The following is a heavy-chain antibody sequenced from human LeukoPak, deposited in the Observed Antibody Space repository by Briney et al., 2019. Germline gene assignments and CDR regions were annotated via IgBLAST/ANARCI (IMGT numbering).Heavy chain of an antibody. Sequence: SETLSLTCAVYGGSFSGYFWSYIRQPPGKGLEWLGEISHSGSTNYSPSLKSRVTISVDTSKNQFSLKLSSVTAADTAVYYCARALHGGSYFLDYWGQGSLVTVPS. CDR1: GGSFSGYF. CDR2: ISHSGST. D-gene: IGHD1-26*01. J-gene: IGHJ4*02. V-gene: IGHV4-34*01. CDR3: ARALHGGSYFLDY.